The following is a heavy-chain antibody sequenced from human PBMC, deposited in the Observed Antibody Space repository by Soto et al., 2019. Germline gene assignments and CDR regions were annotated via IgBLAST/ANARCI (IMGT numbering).Heavy chain of an antibody. CDR1: CYSISSGYY. V-gene: IGHV4-38-2*01. CDR3: ARVAGKNYYSGMEI. Sequence: PSETLSLTFAVSCYSISSGYYWGWIRQPPGKGLEWIGRSYHSGSAYYNPSLKSRVTISVDTSKNQYSLKLRSVTAAATAVYYCARVAGKNYYSGMEIWGQGTTVNVSS. D-gene: IGHD6-19*01. CDR2: SYHSGSA. J-gene: IGHJ6*02.